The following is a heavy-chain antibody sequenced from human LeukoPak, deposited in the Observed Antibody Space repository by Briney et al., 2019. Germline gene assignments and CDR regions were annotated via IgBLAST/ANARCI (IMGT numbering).Heavy chain of an antibody. D-gene: IGHD1-26*01. V-gene: IGHV4-59*01. J-gene: IGHJ4*02. Sequence: SETLSLTCTVSGGSIGSYYWSWIRQPPGKGLEWIGYIYYSGSTNYNPSLKSRVTISVDTSKNQFSLKLSSVTAADTAVYYCARGGYSGSYSWYFDYWGQGTLVTVSS. CDR1: GGSIGSYY. CDR3: ARGGYSGSYSWYFDY. CDR2: IYYSGST.